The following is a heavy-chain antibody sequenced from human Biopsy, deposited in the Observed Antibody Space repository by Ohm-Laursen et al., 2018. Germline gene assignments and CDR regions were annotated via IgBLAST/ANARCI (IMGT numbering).Heavy chain of an antibody. CDR3: AKVSPTILSSFDY. J-gene: IGHJ4*02. CDR2: ISSRSSDI. D-gene: IGHD3-9*01. V-gene: IGHV3-21*04. CDR1: GFIFSTYT. Sequence: GSLRLSCSASGFIFSTYTMNWVRQAPGEGLEWVSSISSRSSDIYYADSVKGRFTISRDNAKNTLYLQMNSLRAEDTAVYYCAKVSPTILSSFDYWGQGTLVTVSS.